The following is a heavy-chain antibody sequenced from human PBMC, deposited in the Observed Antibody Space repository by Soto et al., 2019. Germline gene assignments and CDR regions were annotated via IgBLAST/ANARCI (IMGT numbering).Heavy chain of an antibody. Sequence: ASVKVSCKASGYIFTAYSMHWVRQAPGQGLEWMGGIIPIFGTANYAQKFQGRVTITADKSTSTAYMELSSLRSEDTAVYYCAITEVAYCGGDCYSAPYFDYWGQGTLVTVSS. CDR1: GYIFTAYS. CDR2: IIPIFGTA. V-gene: IGHV1-69*06. J-gene: IGHJ4*02. CDR3: AITEVAYCGGDCYSAPYFDY. D-gene: IGHD2-21*02.